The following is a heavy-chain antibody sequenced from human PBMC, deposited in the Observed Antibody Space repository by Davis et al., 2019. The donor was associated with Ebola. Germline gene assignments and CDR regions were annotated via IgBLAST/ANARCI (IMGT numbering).Heavy chain of an antibody. V-gene: IGHV1-2*02. CDR3: ARIKGVRGVIIQYYFDY. CDR2: INPNSGGT. D-gene: IGHD3-10*01. Sequence: ASVKVSCKASGYTFTGYYMHWVRQAPGQGLEWMGWINPNSGGTNYAQKFQGRVTMTRDASISTAYMELSRLRSDDTAVYYCARIKGVRGVIIQYYFDYWGQGTLVTVSS. J-gene: IGHJ4*02. CDR1: GYTFTGYY.